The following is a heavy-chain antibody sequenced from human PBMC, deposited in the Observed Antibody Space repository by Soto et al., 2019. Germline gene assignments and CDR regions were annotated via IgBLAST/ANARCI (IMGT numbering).Heavy chain of an antibody. Sequence: GESLKISCMTSGYKFTAYWIAWVRQRPGKGLEWMGIIYPGDFDTRYSPSFEGQVTISVDRSTNTAHLQWNTLKASDTAMYYCARRTQKAYDPIDSLGLGTLLTVSS. CDR2: IYPGDFDT. D-gene: IGHD1-1*01. V-gene: IGHV5-51*01. CDR3: ARRTQKAYDPIDS. CDR1: GYKFTAYW. J-gene: IGHJ4*02.